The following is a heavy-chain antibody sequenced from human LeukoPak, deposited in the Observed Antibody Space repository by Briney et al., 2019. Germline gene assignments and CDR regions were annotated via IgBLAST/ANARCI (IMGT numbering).Heavy chain of an antibody. CDR3: ARGLWLQSYDY. J-gene: IGHJ4*02. Sequence: SETLSLTCTVSGGSISSGGYSWSWIRQPPGKGLEWIGYIYHSGSTYYNPSLKSRVTISVDTSKNQFSLKLSSVTAADTAVYYCARGLWLQSYDYWGQGTLVTVSS. CDR1: GGSISSGGYS. V-gene: IGHV4-30-2*01. D-gene: IGHD5-24*01. CDR2: IYHSGST.